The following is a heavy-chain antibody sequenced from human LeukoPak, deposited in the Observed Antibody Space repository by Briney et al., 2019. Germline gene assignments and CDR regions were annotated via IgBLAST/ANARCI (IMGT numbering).Heavy chain of an antibody. V-gene: IGHV3-21*01. CDR3: ARDPPLGSCSTISCPHLDY. Sequence: GGSLKLSCAASGFTFSRYSMNWVRQAPGKGLEWVSSISSSSSFIYYADSVKGRFTISRDNAKNSLYLQMNSLRAEDTAVYYCARDPPLGSCSTISCPHLDYWGQGTLVTVSS. CDR1: GFTFSRYS. CDR2: ISSSSSFI. D-gene: IGHD2-2*01. J-gene: IGHJ4*02.